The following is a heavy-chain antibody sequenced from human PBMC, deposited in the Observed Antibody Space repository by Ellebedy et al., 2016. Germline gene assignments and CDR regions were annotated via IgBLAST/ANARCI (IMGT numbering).Heavy chain of an antibody. J-gene: IGHJ6*03. CDR1: GFTFSSYA. CDR3: AKGSLGYYYYYMDV. D-gene: IGHD7-27*01. CDR2: ISGSGGST. Sequence: GGSLRLXXAASGFTFSSYAMSWVRQAPGKGLEWVSAISGSGGSTYYADSVKGRFTISRDNSKNTLYLQMNSLRAEDTAVYYCAKGSLGYYYYYMDVWGKGTTVTVSS. V-gene: IGHV3-23*01.